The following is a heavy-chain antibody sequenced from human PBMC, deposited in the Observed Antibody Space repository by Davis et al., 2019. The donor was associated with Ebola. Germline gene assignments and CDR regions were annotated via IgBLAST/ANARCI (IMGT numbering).Heavy chain of an antibody. CDR1: GGSFKDYY. CDR2: IYYSGST. D-gene: IGHD3-3*01. J-gene: IGHJ4*02. V-gene: IGHV4-34*01. Sequence: PGGSLRLSCAVYGGSFKDYYWGWIRQPPGRGLEWIAHIYYSGSTYYNPSLKSRVTISIDTYKNLFSLNLNSVTAADTALYYCARVSAPRMGQFLEWLFGPYFDQWGQGTLVTVSS. CDR3: ARVSAPRMGQFLEWLFGPYFDQ.